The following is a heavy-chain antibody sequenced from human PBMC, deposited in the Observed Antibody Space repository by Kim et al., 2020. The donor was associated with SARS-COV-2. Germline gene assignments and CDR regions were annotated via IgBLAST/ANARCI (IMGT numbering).Heavy chain of an antibody. D-gene: IGHD2-2*01. CDR3: ARELVVVPAKYGMDV. CDR1: GYTFTSYY. Sequence: ASVKVSCKASGYTFTSYYMHWVRQATGQGLEWMGIINPSGGSTSYAQKFQGRVTMTRDTSTSTVYMELSSLRSEDTAVYYCARELVVVPAKYGMDVWGQGTTVTVSS. J-gene: IGHJ6*02. CDR2: INPSGGST. V-gene: IGHV1-46*01.